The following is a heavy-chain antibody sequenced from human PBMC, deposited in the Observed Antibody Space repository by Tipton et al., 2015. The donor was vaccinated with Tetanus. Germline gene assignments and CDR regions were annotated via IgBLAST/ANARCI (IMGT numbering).Heavy chain of an antibody. J-gene: IGHJ4*02. V-gene: IGHV4-31*02. D-gene: IGHD1-26*01. CDR2: IYYSGST. Sequence: LRLSCTVSGGSISSGGYYWTWIRQHPGKGLEWIGYIYYSGSTYYNPSLKSRVTISVDTSKNQFSLKLSSVTAADTAVYYCARHEVGATPQIDYWGQGTLVTVSS. CDR1: GGSISSGGYY. CDR3: ARHEVGATPQIDY.